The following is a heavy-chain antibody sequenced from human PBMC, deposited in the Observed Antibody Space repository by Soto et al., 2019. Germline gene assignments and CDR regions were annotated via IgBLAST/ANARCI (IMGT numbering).Heavy chain of an antibody. CDR3: ATGMGRYLDL. CDR1: GDSISNVY. D-gene: IGHD2-8*01. V-gene: IGHV4-4*07. Sequence: QVQLQESGPGLVKPSETLSLTCTVSGDSISNVYWSWIRQPAGKGLESMGRVSASARTNYNPSLPRRVTMSLDTSQNPFSLRVTSVSAAETAGYFCATGMGRYLDLWGRGTLVIVSS. J-gene: IGHJ2*01. CDR2: VSASART.